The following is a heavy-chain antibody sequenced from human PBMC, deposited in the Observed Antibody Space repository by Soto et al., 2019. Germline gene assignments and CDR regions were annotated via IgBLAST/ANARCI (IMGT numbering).Heavy chain of an antibody. CDR1: GFTFSNFA. D-gene: IGHD1-26*01. CDR2: IFGGGGGP. CDR3: SKMRGMEVWEHALDS. J-gene: IGHJ4*02. V-gene: IGHV3-23*01. Sequence: EVQQLESGGGLIQPGGSLRLSCAASGFTFSNFATSWVRQAPGKGLEWVSRIFGGGGGPCYADSVKGRFTISRDNSKNTVYLQMNWLRAEDTGVYYCSKMRGMEVWEHALDSWGQGTRVAVSS.